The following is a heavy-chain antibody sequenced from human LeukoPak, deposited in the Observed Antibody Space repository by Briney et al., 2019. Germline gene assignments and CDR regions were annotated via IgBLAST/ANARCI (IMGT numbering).Heavy chain of an antibody. J-gene: IGHJ4*02. CDR2: ISSSGSTI. Sequence: GGSLRLSCAASGFTFSSYEMNWVHQAPGKGLEWVSYISSSGSTIYYADSVKGRFTISRDNAKNSLYLQMNSLRAEDTAVYYCARVGPVAGTYFDYWGQGTLVTVSS. CDR1: GFTFSSYE. D-gene: IGHD6-19*01. CDR3: ARVGPVAGTYFDY. V-gene: IGHV3-48*03.